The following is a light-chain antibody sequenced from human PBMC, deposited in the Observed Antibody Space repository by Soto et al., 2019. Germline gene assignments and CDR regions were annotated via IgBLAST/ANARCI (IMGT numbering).Light chain of an antibody. CDR2: AAS. V-gene: IGKV1-9*01. Sequence: IQLAQAPSSLSASVGESVTITCRASQGINTFLAWYQQKPGKAPKLLIYAASTLQSGVPSRFSGSGSGTDFTLTISSLQPEDFATYYCQQSYSTPRPFGGGTKVDIK. CDR3: QQSYSTPRP. J-gene: IGKJ4*01. CDR1: QGINTF.